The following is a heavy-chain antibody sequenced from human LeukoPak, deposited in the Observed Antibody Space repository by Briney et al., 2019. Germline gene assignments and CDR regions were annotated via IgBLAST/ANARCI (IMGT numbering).Heavy chain of an antibody. CDR1: GFTFSSYG. D-gene: IGHD6-13*01. CDR2: ISYDGSNK. J-gene: IGHJ4*02. V-gene: IGHV3-30*18. CDR3: AKLEVAAAGGRAYDY. Sequence: PGGSLRLSCAASGFTFSSYGMHWVRQAPGKGLEWVAVISYDGSNKYYADSVKGRFTISRDNSKNTLYLQMNSLRAEDTAVYYCAKLEVAAAGGRAYDYWGQGTLVTVSS.